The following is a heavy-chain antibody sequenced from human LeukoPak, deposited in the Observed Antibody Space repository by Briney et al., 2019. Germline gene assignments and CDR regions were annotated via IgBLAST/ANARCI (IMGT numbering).Heavy chain of an antibody. CDR2: ISSSSSTI. J-gene: IGHJ4*02. CDR1: GFTFSSYS. D-gene: IGHD3-10*01. V-gene: IGHV3-48*04. Sequence: GGSLRLSCAASGFTFSSYSMNWVRQAPGKGLEWVSCISSSSSTIYYADSVKGRFTISRDNSKNSLYLQMNGLRAEDTAVYYCARGPYYGSGSLDYFDYWGQGTLVTVSS. CDR3: ARGPYYGSGSLDYFDY.